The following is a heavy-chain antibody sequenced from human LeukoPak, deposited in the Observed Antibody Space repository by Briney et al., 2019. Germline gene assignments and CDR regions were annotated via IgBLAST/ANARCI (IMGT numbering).Heavy chain of an antibody. J-gene: IGHJ4*02. D-gene: IGHD3-22*01. CDR1: GGSISSYY. V-gene: IGHV4-59*12. Sequence: KPSETLSLTCTVSGGSISSYYWSWIRQPPGKGLEWIGYIYYSGSTNYNPSLKSRVTISVDTSKNQFSLKLSSVTAADTAVYYCAIAYDSSGYYPFDYWGQGTLATVSS. CDR3: AIAYDSSGYYPFDY. CDR2: IYYSGST.